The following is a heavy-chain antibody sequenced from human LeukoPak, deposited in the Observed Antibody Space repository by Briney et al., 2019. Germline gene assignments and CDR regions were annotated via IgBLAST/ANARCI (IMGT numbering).Heavy chain of an antibody. V-gene: IGHV4-4*02. J-gene: IGHJ6*02. CDR1: AGSISSSNW. D-gene: IGHD1-26*01. CDR2: IYLYGTT. CDR3: ARQKWEQQGRDYYFYGLDV. Sequence: SPSETLSLTCAVSAGSISSSNWWSWVRQSPVKGLEWIGEIYLYGTTNYNPSLKSRVTMSVDRSKNQFSLKLSSVTAADTAVYYCARQKWEQQGRDYYFYGLDVWGPGTTVTVSS.